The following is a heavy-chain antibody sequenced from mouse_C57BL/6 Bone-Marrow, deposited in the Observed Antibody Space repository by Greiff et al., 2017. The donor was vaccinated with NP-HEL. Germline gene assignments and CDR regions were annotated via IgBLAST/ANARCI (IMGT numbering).Heavy chain of an antibody. J-gene: IGHJ3*01. CDR3: ARHEGRLTTVVEGAWFAY. CDR2: FYPGSGSI. CDR1: GYTFTEYT. D-gene: IGHD1-1*01. Sequence: QVQLKESGAELVKPGASVKLSCKASGYTFTEYTIHWVKQRSGQGLEWIGWFYPGSGSIKYNEKFKDKATLTADKSSSTVYMELSRLTSEDSAVYFCARHEGRLTTVVEGAWFAYWGQGTLVTVSA. V-gene: IGHV1-62-2*01.